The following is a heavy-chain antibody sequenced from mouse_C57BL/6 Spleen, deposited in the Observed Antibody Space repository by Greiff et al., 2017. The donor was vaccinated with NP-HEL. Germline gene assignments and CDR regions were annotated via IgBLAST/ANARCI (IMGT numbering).Heavy chain of an antibody. J-gene: IGHJ4*01. CDR1: GYAFTNYL. CDR3: ARRGITTGAMDY. D-gene: IGHD1-1*01. Sequence: QVQLQQSGAELVRPGTSVKVSCKASGYAFTNYLIAWVKQRPGQGLEWIGVINPGSGGTNYNEKFKGKATLTADKSSSTAYMQLSSLTSEDSAVYFCARRGITTGAMDYWGQGTAVTVSS. V-gene: IGHV1-54*01. CDR2: INPGSGGT.